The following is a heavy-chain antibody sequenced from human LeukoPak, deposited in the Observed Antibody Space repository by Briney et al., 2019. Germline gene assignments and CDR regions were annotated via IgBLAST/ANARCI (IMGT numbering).Heavy chain of an antibody. CDR2: IYYSGST. D-gene: IGHD5-24*01. CDR1: GGSISSYY. V-gene: IGHV4-59*08. CDR3: ARSRAAASSFGR. Sequence: PSETLSLTCTVSGGSISSYYWSWIRQPPGKGLEWIGYIYYSGSTNYNPSLKSRVTISVDTSKNHFSQKLSSVIAADKAVYFCARSRAAASSFGRWGQGTLVTVST. J-gene: IGHJ5*02.